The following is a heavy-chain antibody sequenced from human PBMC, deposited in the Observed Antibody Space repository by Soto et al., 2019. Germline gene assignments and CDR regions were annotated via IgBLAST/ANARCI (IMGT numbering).Heavy chain of an antibody. CDR3: ARKGGRGMEL. Sequence: QVQLVQSGAEVKKPGASVKVSCKASGYTFTSYDINWVRQATGQGLEWMGWMNPNSANTGYAQKFQGRVTMTRNTTTRTAYSGLSTLRTENTAVYYGARKGGRGMELWGQGPTVTVSS. CDR1: GYTFTSYD. D-gene: IGHD3-16*01. CDR2: MNPNSANT. J-gene: IGHJ6*02. V-gene: IGHV1-8*01.